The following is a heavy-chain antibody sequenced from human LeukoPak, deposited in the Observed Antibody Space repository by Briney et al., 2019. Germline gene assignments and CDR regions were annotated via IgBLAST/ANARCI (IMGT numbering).Heavy chain of an antibody. CDR1: GGSISSYY. Sequence: SETLSLTCTVSGGSISSYYWSWIRQPPGKGLEWIGCIYYSGSTNYNPSFKSRVTISVDTSKNQFSLKLSSVTAADTAVYYCASGAMVREKYLFDYWGQGTLVTVSS. CDR2: IYYSGST. CDR3: ASGAMVREKYLFDY. D-gene: IGHD3-10*01. J-gene: IGHJ4*02. V-gene: IGHV4-59*01.